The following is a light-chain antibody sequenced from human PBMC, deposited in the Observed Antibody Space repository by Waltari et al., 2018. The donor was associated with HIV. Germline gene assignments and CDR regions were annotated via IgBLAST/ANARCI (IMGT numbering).Light chain of an antibody. CDR3: QQYNYWPPYT. Sequence: EIVIPQSPSTLSVSPGQRATLACSAGQTVISNLPWYHQKPGRAPSLLGYDASTMLAGVPARLTGSGSGTEFTLTISSLQSEDFAVYYCQQYNYWPPYTFGQGTKVEIK. J-gene: IGKJ2*01. CDR2: DAS. V-gene: IGKV3D-15*01. CDR1: QTVISN.